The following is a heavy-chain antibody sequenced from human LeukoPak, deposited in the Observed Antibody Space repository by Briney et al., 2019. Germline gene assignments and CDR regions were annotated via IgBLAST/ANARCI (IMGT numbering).Heavy chain of an antibody. J-gene: IGHJ3*01. CDR2: IYPGDSDT. CDR1: GYSFTSYW. D-gene: IGHD6-13*01. V-gene: IGHV5-51*01. CDR3: ARVYSAPGV. Sequence: HGESLKISCKGSGYSFTSYWIGWVRQMPGKGLEWVGIIYPGDSDTRYSPSFQGQVTVSADKSINTAYLQWSSLKASDTAMYYCARVYSAPGVWGQGTMVTVSS.